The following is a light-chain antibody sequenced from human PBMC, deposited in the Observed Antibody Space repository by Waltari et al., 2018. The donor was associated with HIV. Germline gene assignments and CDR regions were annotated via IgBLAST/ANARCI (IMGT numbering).Light chain of an antibody. CDR3: QALDSNTVV. CDR1: KLGEKF. J-gene: IGLJ3*02. Sequence: SYELTQPPSLSVSPGQTATITCSGYKLGEKFVSWYQQKPGQSPFLVIFQDTKRPSGIPERFSGSTSGNTATPTIRGTQAMDEADYYCQALDSNTVVFGGGTYLAVL. V-gene: IGLV3-1*01. CDR2: QDT.